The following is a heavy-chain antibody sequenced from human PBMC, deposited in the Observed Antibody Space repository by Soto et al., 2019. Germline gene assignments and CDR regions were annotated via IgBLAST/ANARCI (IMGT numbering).Heavy chain of an antibody. CDR2: TYYRSKWYN. D-gene: IGHD2-2*01. J-gene: IGHJ6*02. V-gene: IGHV6-1*01. Sequence: TLSLTCAISGDSVSSNSAAWNWIRQSPSRGLEWLGRTYYRSKWYNDYAVSVKSRITINPDTSKNQFSLQLNSVTPEDTAVYYCARVVSYQLLEEYYGMDVWGQGTTVTVSS. CDR3: ARVVSYQLLEEYYGMDV. CDR1: GDSVSSNSAA.